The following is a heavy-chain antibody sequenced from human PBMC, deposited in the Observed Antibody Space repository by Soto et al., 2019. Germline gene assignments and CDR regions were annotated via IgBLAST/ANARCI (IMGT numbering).Heavy chain of an antibody. Sequence: QVQLVQSGAEMKEPGSSVKVACKTSGGTFSISAISWLRQAPGQGLEWMGGIIPLFRTPDYAQKFQGRVRIAADESTSTAYMELSSLRSEDTAVYYCARDNDRLQLGGNYYYILDVWGQGTTITVSS. CDR2: IIPLFRTP. CDR1: GGTFSISA. D-gene: IGHD4-4*01. V-gene: IGHV1-69*12. J-gene: IGHJ6*02. CDR3: ARDNDRLQLGGNYYYILDV.